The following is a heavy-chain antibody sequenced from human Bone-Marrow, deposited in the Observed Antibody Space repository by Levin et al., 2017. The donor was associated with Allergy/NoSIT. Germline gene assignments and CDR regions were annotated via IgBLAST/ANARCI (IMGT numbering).Heavy chain of an antibody. CDR1: GFIFSDYP. Sequence: GESLKISCAGSGFIFSDYPMHWVRQAPGKGLEWVSLISYDAVNEYYTDSVRGRFTISRDNFKNTLYLQMNSLKPEDTAVYYCARVPRPGSFWRDYDGFDIWGQGTMVTVSS. D-gene: IGHD1-26*01. CDR2: ISYDAVNE. V-gene: IGHV3-30-3*01. CDR3: ARVPRPGSFWRDYDGFDI. J-gene: IGHJ3*02.